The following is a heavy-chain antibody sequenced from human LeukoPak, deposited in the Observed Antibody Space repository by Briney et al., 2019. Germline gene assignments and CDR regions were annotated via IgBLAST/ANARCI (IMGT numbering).Heavy chain of an antibody. CDR1: GGSLSSYY. D-gene: IGHD6-13*01. J-gene: IGHJ5*02. V-gene: IGHV4-59*01. CDR2: ISYSGSN. CDR3: GRVFYSSNWNLFDP. Sequence: SETLSLTCTVSGGSLSSYYWSWIRQPPGEGLEWIGYISYSGSNNYNPSLNSRVTISVDTSKNQFSLKLTSVTAADTAVYYCGRVFYSSNWNLFDPWGQGTLVTVSS.